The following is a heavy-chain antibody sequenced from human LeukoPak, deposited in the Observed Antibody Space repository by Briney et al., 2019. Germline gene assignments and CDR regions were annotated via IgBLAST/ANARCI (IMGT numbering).Heavy chain of an antibody. V-gene: IGHV1-8*01. J-gene: IGHJ4*02. D-gene: IGHD3-3*01. CDR1: GYTFTSYD. Sequence: ASVKVSCKASGYTFTSYDINWVRQATGQGLEWMGWMNPNSGNTGYAQKFQGRVTMTRNTSISTAYMELSSLRSEDTAVYYCATVDTYYDFWSGYEGRGYLGQGTLVTVSS. CDR3: ATVDTYYDFWSGYEGRGY. CDR2: MNPNSGNT.